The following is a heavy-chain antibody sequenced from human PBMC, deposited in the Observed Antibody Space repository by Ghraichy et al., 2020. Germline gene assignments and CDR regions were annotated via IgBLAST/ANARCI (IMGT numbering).Heavy chain of an antibody. V-gene: IGHV4-38-2*02. J-gene: IGHJ4*02. CDR1: GYAISSGYY. CDR3: ARLSDGSGSYSVV. Sequence: SETLSLTCTVSGYAISSGYYWGWIRQTPGKGLEWIGSIYESGSASYNTALRSRVTASVDTSKNQFSLNLTSVTAADTAAYYCARLSDGSGSYSVVWGQGTLVTVSP. D-gene: IGHD3-10*01. CDR2: IYESGSA.